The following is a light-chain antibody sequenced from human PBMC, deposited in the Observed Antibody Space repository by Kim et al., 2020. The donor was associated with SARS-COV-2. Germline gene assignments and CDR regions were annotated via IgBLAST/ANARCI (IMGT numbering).Light chain of an antibody. J-gene: IGKJ3*01. CDR1: QYIGDY. V-gene: IGKV1-33*01. Sequence: SSLSASEGDKVTITCQASQYIGDYLNWYQQKPGKAPELLIYDTSNLEGGVPSRFSATKSGTDFTFTISNLQAEDVATYYCQQRFAFGPGTKVDIK. CDR3: QQRFA. CDR2: DTS.